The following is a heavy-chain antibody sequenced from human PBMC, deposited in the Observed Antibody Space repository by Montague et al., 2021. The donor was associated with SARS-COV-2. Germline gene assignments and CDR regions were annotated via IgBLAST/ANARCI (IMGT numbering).Heavy chain of an antibody. Sequence: SLRLSCAASGFTFSSYAMHWVRQAPGKGLEWVAVISYDGSNKYYADSVKGRFTISRENSKNTLYLQMNSLRAEDTAVYYCARAAGNYDILTGYYDYWGQGTLVTVSS. D-gene: IGHD3-9*01. CDR1: GFTFSSYA. CDR3: ARAAGNYDILTGYYDY. J-gene: IGHJ4*02. V-gene: IGHV3-30*04. CDR2: ISYDGSNK.